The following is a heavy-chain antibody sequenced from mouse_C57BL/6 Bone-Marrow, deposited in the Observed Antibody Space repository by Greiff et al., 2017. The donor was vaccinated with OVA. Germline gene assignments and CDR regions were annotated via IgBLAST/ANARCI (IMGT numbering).Heavy chain of an antibody. Sequence: EVQLVESGGGLVKPGGSLKLSCAASGFTFSSYAMSWVRQTPEKRLEWVATISDGGSYTYYPDNVKGRFTISRDNAKNNLYLQMSHLKSEDTAMYYCARDPSYYEDYAMDYWGQGTSVTVSS. J-gene: IGHJ4*01. CDR3: ARDPSYYEDYAMDY. CDR2: ISDGGSYT. V-gene: IGHV5-4*01. D-gene: IGHD1-1*01. CDR1: GFTFSSYA.